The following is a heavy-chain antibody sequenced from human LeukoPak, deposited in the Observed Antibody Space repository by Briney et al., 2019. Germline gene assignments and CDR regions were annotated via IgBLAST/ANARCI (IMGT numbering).Heavy chain of an antibody. V-gene: IGHV1-3*03. D-gene: IGHD3-22*01. CDR1: GYTFTKYA. CDR3: AHNYYDSSGYQSY. CDR2: ITADDGDT. Sequence: ASVKVSCKASGYTFTKYAIHWVRQAPGHRLEWMGWITADDGDTKYSEDLQGRVTITTDTSASTAYMELSSLTSEDMAVYYCAHNYYDSSGYQSYWGQGTLVTVSS. J-gene: IGHJ4*02.